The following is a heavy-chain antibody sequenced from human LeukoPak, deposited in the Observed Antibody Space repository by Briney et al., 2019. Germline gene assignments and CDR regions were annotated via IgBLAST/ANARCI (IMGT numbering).Heavy chain of an antibody. J-gene: IGHJ6*02. D-gene: IGHD7-27*01. Sequence: PSETLSLTCTVSGGSISSYYWSWIRQPPGKGLEWIGYIYYSGSTNYNPSLKSRVTISVDTSKNQFSLKLSSVTAADTAVYYWARCLGHGSYYYYGMDVWGQGTTVTVSS. CDR3: ARCLGHGSYYYYGMDV. CDR2: IYYSGST. V-gene: IGHV4-59*01. CDR1: GGSISSYY.